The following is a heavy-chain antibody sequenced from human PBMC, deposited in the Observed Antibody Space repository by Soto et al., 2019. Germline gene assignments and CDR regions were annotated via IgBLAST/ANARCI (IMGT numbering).Heavy chain of an antibody. CDR1: RGCIYDISYC. D-gene: IGHD2-15*01. Sequence: PSESMAIRCAVSRGCIYDISYCWGWISQPPGKGLQWIGCMFYSGATYYNPSLKNRVTLSVDTSNNEFSLKLVSVTAPDTAVYYCARHKSGSDWLDPWGQGTLVTVSS. V-gene: IGHV4-39*01. CDR3: ARHKSGSDWLDP. CDR2: MFYSGAT. J-gene: IGHJ5*02.